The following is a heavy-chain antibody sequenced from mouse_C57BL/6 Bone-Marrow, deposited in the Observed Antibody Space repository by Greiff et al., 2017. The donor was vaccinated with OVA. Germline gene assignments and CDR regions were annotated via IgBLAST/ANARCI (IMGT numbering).Heavy chain of an antibody. CDR2: INYDGSST. V-gene: IGHV5-16*01. J-gene: IGHJ1*03. Sequence: EVKVEESEGGLVQPGSSMKLSCTASGFTFSDYYMAWVRQVPEKGLEWVANINYDGSSTYYLDSLKSRFIISRDKAKNILYLQMSSLKSEDTATYYCARDLWYFDVWGTGTTVTVSS. CDR1: GFTFSDYY. CDR3: ARDLWYFDV.